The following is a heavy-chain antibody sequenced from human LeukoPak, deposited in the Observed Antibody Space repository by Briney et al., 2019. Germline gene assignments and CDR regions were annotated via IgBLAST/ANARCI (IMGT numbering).Heavy chain of an antibody. Sequence: GGSLRLSCAASGFIFSNYAVSWVRQAPGKGLEWVSGISGSGSTIYYADSVKGRFTISRDNAKNSLYLQMNSLRAEDTAVYYCAELGITMIGGVWGKGTTVTISS. CDR3: AELGITMIGGV. V-gene: IGHV3-23*01. D-gene: IGHD3-10*02. J-gene: IGHJ6*04. CDR1: GFIFSNYA. CDR2: ISGSGSTI.